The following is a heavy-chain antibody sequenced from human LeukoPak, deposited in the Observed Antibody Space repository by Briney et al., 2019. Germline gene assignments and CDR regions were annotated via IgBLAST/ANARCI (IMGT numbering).Heavy chain of an antibody. CDR2: IHYSGAT. Sequence: SETLSLTCTVSAGSMSGYYWSWTWQPPGKELEWIGYIHYSGATSYNPSLRSRLTISIDTSKNHFSLRLSSVTAADTAEYFCSRGGWSMDLWGKGTTVTVSS. CDR1: AGSMSGYY. D-gene: IGHD5-12*01. J-gene: IGHJ6*03. V-gene: IGHV4-59*08. CDR3: SRGGWSMDL.